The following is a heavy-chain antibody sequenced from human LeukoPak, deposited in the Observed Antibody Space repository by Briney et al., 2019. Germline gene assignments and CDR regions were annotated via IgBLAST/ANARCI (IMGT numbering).Heavy chain of an antibody. CDR1: GGSIRSYR. J-gene: IGHJ4*02. D-gene: IGHD1-26*01. V-gene: IGHV4-59*08. CDR2: VYDSGST. CDR3: ARHRAGAGKYFDY. Sequence: SETLSLTCTVSGGSIRSYRWSWIRQAPGKGLEWIGYVYDSGSTNYNPSFKSRVTMLVDTSKNLFSLKMSSVTAADTAVYYCARHRAGAGKYFDYWGQGTLVTVSS.